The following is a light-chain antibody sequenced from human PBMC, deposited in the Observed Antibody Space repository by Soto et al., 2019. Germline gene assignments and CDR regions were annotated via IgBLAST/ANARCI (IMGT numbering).Light chain of an antibody. Sequence: EIVLTQSPATLSLSPGERATLSCGASQSVSNYLAWYQQKPGQAPRLLIYAASNRATGIPARFSGSGSGTDFTLTISSLEPEDFAVYYCQHYDSLPHTFGQGTKLVS. CDR1: QSVSNY. CDR2: AAS. V-gene: IGKV3-11*01. J-gene: IGKJ2*01. CDR3: QHYDSLPHT.